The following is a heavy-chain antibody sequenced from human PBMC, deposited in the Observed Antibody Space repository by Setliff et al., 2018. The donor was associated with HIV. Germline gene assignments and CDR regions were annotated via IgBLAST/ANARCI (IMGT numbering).Heavy chain of an antibody. D-gene: IGHD3-22*01. CDR1: GFTFGDYR. J-gene: IGHJ4*02. CDR2: IRKTVYGATT. CDR3: ARNDSPDDC. Sequence: SCTTSGFTFGDYRMSWVRQAPGKGLEWVGFIRKTVYGATTEYAASVKGRFTISRGDSKSIAYLQMDSLKSEDTAVYYCARNDSPDDCWGQGTLVTVSS. V-gene: IGHV3-49*04.